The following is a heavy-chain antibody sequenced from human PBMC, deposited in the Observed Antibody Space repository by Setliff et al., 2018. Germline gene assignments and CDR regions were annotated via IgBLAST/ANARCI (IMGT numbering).Heavy chain of an antibody. D-gene: IGHD2-21*01. V-gene: IGHV4-61*02. CDR2: IYTSGST. CDR3: ARTLLLSPYYFDY. J-gene: IGHJ4*02. CDR1: GGSISSGSYY. Sequence: SETLSLTCTVSGGSISSGSYYWSWIRQPAGKGLEWIGRIYTSGSTNYNPSLKSRVTISVDTSKNQYSLKLSSVTAADTAVYYCARTLLLSPYYFDYWGQGTLVTVSS.